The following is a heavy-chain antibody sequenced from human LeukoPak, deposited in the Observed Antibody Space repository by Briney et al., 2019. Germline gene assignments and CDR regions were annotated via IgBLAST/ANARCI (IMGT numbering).Heavy chain of an antibody. CDR3: ARGIASSRSVAIDL. CDR1: EFPFSSHW. CDR2: LSGDGSTT. J-gene: IGHJ4*02. D-gene: IGHD6-13*01. V-gene: IGHV3-74*01. Sequence: GGSLRLSCAASEFPFSSHWMYWVRQAPGKGLVWVARLSGDGSTTWHADSVKGRFTISRDNAKSTLYLQMDSLRVEDTALYYCARGIASSRSVAIDLWGRGTLVVVSS.